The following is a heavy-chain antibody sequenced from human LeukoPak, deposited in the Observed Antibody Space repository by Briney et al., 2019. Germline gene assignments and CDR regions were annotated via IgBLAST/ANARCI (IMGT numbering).Heavy chain of an antibody. Sequence: ASVKVSCKASGYSFTGHYMHWVRQAPGQGLEWMGWINPKSGGTNYAQKFQGRVTMTRDTSISTAYMELSRLRSDDTAVYYCARLNSGTSIDYWGQGTLVTVSS. V-gene: IGHV1-2*02. CDR1: GYSFTGHY. CDR2: INPKSGGT. D-gene: IGHD1-26*01. J-gene: IGHJ4*02. CDR3: ARLNSGTSIDY.